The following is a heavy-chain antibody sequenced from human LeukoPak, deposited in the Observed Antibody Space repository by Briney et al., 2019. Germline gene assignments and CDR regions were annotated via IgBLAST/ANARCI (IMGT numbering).Heavy chain of an antibody. CDR1: GFTFDDYA. J-gene: IGHJ6*02. CDR3: ARPTSSSGWTLESYYYYGMDV. D-gene: IGHD6-19*01. V-gene: IGHV3-9*01. Sequence: SGGSLRLSCAASGFTFDDYAMHWVRQAPGKGLEWVSGISWNSGSIGYADSVKGRFTISRDNAKNSLYLQMNSLRAEDTAVYYCARPTSSSGWTLESYYYYGMDVWGQGTTVTVSS. CDR2: ISWNSGSI.